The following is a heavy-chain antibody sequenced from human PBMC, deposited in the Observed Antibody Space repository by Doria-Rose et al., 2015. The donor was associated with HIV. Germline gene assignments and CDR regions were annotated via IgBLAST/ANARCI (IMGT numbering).Heavy chain of an antibody. CDR3: ARIKSSRWYHKYYFDF. CDR1: GVSHSSPGMG. J-gene: IGHJ4*02. V-gene: IGHV2-26*01. CDR2: HFSDDER. D-gene: IGHD6-13*01. Sequence: SGPVLVKPTETLTLTCTVSGVSHSSPGMGVSWIRQPPGTALEWLAYHFSDDERSYKTSLKSRLSISRCTSKSQVVLTMTDMDPVDTATYYCARIKSSRWYHKYYFDFWGQGTLVIVSA.